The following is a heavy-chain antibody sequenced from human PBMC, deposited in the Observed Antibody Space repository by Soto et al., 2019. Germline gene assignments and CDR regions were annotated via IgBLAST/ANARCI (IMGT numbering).Heavy chain of an antibody. J-gene: IGHJ5*02. CDR3: ARDLVPYSSSLSFSARTFDP. CDR2: IYYSGST. D-gene: IGHD6-13*01. CDR1: GGSISSGGYY. Sequence: PSETLSLTCTVSGGSISSGGYYWSWIRQHPGKGLEWIGYIYYSGSTYYNPSLKSRVTISVDTSKNQFSLKLSSVTAADTAVYYCARDLVPYSSSLSFSARTFDPWGQGTLVTVSS. V-gene: IGHV4-31*03.